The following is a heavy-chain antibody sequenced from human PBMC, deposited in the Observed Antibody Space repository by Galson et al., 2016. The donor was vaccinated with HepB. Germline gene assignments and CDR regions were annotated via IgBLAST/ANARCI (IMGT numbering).Heavy chain of an antibody. J-gene: IGHJ4*02. D-gene: IGHD3-10*01. Sequence: SLRLSCAGSGFKFDDYATYWVRQAPGKGLEWVSSISWDGDRLHYADSVKGRFTISRDRAKTSLYLQMNSLRPEDTALYYCAMVRFSRWGQGTLVSVSS. CDR2: ISWDGDRL. CDR1: GFKFDDYA. CDR3: AMVRFSR. V-gene: IGHV3-9*01.